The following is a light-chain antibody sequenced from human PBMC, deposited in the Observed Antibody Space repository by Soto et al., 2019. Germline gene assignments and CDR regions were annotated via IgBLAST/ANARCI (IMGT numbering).Light chain of an antibody. CDR3: SSYAGSNGVV. CDR1: SSDVGGHNY. Sequence: ALTQPPSASGSPGQSVTISCTGTSSDVGGHNYVSWYQQHPGKAPKVMIYEVTKRPSGVPDRFSGSKSGNTASLTVSGLQAEDEADYYCSSYAGSNGVVFGGGTKLTVL. J-gene: IGLJ2*01. CDR2: EVT. V-gene: IGLV2-8*01.